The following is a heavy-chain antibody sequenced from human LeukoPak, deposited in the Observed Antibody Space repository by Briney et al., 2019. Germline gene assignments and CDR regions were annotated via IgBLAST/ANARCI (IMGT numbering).Heavy chain of an antibody. CDR1: GFTVSSNY. V-gene: IGHV3-53*01. CDR3: AIAVAGHDAFDI. D-gene: IGHD6-19*01. CDR2: IYSGGST. J-gene: IGHJ3*02. Sequence: GESLRLSCAASGFTVSSNYMSWVRQAPGKGLEWVSVIYSGGSTYYADSVKGRFTISRDNSKNTLYLQMNSLRAEDTAVYYCAIAVAGHDAFDIWGQGTMVTVSS.